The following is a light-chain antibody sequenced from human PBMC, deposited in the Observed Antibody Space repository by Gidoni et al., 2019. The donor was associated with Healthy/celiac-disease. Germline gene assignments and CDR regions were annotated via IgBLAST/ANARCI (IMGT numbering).Light chain of an antibody. J-gene: IGKJ2*01. CDR2: GAS. CDR3: QQYGSSPPYT. CDR1: QSVSSSY. Sequence: EIVLTQSPGTLYLSPGERATLSCSASQSVSSSYLAWYQQKPGQAPRLLIYGASSRATGIPDRFSGSGSGTDFTLTISRLEPEDFAVYYCQQYGSSPPYTFGQGTKLEIK. V-gene: IGKV3-20*01.